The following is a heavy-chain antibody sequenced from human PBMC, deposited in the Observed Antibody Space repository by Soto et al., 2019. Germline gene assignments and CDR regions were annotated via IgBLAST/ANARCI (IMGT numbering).Heavy chain of an antibody. CDR3: ATSKGRVRNGPTTY. V-gene: IGHV3-74*01. Sequence: EVQLVESGGALVQPGGSLRLSCAASGFTFSNYWMHWVRQAPGKGLVWISRMNSDGSNTVYADAVKGRFTISRDNAKKTLYLQMNSLSVEATAVYYCATSKGRVRNGPTTYWGQGTLVTVSS. CDR1: GFTFSNYW. CDR2: MNSDGSNT. J-gene: IGHJ4*02. D-gene: IGHD1-26*01.